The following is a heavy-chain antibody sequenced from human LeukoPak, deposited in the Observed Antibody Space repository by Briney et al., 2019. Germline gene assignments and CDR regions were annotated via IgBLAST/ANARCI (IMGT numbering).Heavy chain of an antibody. CDR2: IYPGDSDT. CDR1: GYSFTSCW. J-gene: IGHJ4*02. V-gene: IGHV5-51*01. D-gene: IGHD2-15*01. CDR3: ARQTRYCSGGTCYPTFDY. Sequence: GESLKISCKGSGYSFTSCWIAWVRQMPGKGLEWMGIIYPGDSDTRYSPSFQGQVTFSADKSISTAYLQWSSLKASDTAMYYCARQTRYCSGGTCYPTFDYWGQGTLITVSS.